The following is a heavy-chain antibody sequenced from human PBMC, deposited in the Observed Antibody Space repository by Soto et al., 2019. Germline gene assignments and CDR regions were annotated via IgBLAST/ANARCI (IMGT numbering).Heavy chain of an antibody. CDR2: ILSNDGK. D-gene: IGHD2-2*01. CDR3: ARVLACSSTTCYHYYYYGMDV. V-gene: IGHV2-26*01. Sequence: GPTLVNPTETLTLTCTVSGVSLSNGRVGVSWIRRPPGKALDWLAHILSNDGKSYSTSLKSRLSISMDTSKSQVVLTMTNMNPVDTATYYCARVLACSSTTCYHYYYYGMDVWGQGTTVNVSS. J-gene: IGHJ6*02. CDR1: GVSLSNGRVG.